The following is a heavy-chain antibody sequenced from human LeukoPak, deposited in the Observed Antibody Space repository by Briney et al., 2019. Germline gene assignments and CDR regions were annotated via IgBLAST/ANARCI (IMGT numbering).Heavy chain of an antibody. J-gene: IGHJ4*02. CDR2: IYSGGST. CDR1: GFTVSSNY. D-gene: IGHD6-13*01. V-gene: IGHV3-53*04. CDR3: ASPGDSIAAAGLDY. Sequence: GGSLRLSCAASGFTVSSNYMSWFRQAPGKGLGWVSVIYSGGSTYYADSVKGRFTISRHNSKNTLYLQMNSLRAEDTAVYYCASPGDSIAAAGLDYWGQGTLVTVSS.